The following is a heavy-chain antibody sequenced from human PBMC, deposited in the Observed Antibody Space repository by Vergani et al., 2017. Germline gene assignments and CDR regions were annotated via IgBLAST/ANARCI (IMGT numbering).Heavy chain of an antibody. CDR3: VKDDPSLHL. J-gene: IGHJ4*02. CDR1: GFTFSSYG. Sequence: QVQLVESGGGVVQPGGSLRLSCAASGFTFSSYGMHWVRQAPGKGLEWVAFIRYDGSNKYYADSVKGRFTISRDNSKNTVYLQMDSLDSEDTAVYYCVKDDPSLHLWGQGTQVTVSS. CDR2: IRYDGSNK. V-gene: IGHV3-30*02.